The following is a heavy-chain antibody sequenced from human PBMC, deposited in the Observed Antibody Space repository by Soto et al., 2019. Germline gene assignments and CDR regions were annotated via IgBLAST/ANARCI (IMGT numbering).Heavy chain of an antibody. D-gene: IGHD2-8*02. V-gene: IGHV3-30*03. CDR3: ARGLLAAGPFDS. J-gene: IGHJ4*02. Sequence: GGSLRFSCAASGFTFNTYGMHWVRQAPGKGLEWVAVISYDAKSKLYVDSVRGRFTISRDNSKNTLFLQMDSLRPEDTALYYCARGLLAAGPFDSWGQGTLVTVSS. CDR1: GFTFNTYG. CDR2: ISYDAKSK.